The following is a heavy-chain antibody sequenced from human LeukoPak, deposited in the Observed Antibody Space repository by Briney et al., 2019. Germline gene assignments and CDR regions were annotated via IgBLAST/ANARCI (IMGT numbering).Heavy chain of an antibody. D-gene: IGHD6-19*01. J-gene: IGHJ4*02. CDR1: GFTFSSYG. V-gene: IGHV3-33*06. CDR3: AKEVIAVAGEFDY. Sequence: PGGSLRLSCAASGFTFSSYGMHWVRQAPGKGLEWVAVIWYDGSNKYYADSVKGRFTISRDNSKNTLYLQMNSLRAEDTAVYYCAKEVIAVAGEFDYWGQGTLVTVSS. CDR2: IWYDGSNK.